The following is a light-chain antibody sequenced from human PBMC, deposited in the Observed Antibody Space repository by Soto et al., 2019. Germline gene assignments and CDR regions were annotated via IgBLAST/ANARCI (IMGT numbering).Light chain of an antibody. J-gene: IGLJ1*01. CDR2: EVN. Sequence: QSVLTQPPSASGFPGQSVTISCTGTSSDVGGYYYVSWYQQHPGKAPKLMIYEVNKRPSGVPDRFSGSKSGNTASLTVSGLQAEDEADYYCSSYAGTNNYVFGTGTKSPS. CDR1: SSDVGGYYY. V-gene: IGLV2-8*01. CDR3: SSYAGTNNYV.